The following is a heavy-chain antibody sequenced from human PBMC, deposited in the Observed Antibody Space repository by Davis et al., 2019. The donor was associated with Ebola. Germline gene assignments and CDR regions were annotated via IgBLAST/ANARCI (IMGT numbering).Heavy chain of an antibody. J-gene: IGHJ6*02. CDR2: IYSGGST. CDR3: AKAEGYSSYYYYYGMDV. V-gene: IGHV3-53*04. Sequence: GESLKISCAASGFTVSSNYMSWVRQAPGKGLEWVSVIYSGGSTYYADSVKGRFTISRHNSKNTLYLQMNSLRAEDTAVYYCAKAEGYSSYYYYYGMDVWGQGTTVTVSS. D-gene: IGHD2-21*01. CDR1: GFTVSSNY.